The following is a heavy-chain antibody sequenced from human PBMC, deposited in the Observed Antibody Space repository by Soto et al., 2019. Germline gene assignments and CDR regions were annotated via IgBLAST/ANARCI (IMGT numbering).Heavy chain of an antibody. D-gene: IGHD3-10*01. CDR3: AKDQGVLLWFGP. J-gene: IGHJ5*02. V-gene: IGHV3-30*18. CDR2: ISYDGSNK. Sequence: QVQLVESGGGVVQPGRSLRLSCAASGFTFSSYGMHWVRQAPGKGLEWVAVISYDGSNKYYADSVKGRFTISRDNSKNTRYLQMNSLRAEDTAVYYCAKDQGVLLWFGPGGQGTLVTVSS. CDR1: GFTFSSYG.